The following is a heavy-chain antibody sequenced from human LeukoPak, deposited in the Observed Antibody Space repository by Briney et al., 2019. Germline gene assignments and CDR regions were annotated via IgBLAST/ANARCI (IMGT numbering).Heavy chain of an antibody. CDR3: ASQYYDFWRGYYTY. D-gene: IGHD3-3*01. J-gene: IGHJ4*02. CDR2: ISSSGSTI. V-gene: IGHV3-11*04. Sequence: GGSLRLSCAASGFTFSDYYMSWIRQAPGKGLEWVSYISSSGSTIYYADSVKGRFTISRDNAKNSLYLQMNSLRAEDTAVYYCASQYYDFWRGYYTYWGQVTLVTVSS. CDR1: GFTFSDYY.